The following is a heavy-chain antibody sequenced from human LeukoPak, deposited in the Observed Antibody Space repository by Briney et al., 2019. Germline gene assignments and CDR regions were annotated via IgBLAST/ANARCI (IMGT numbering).Heavy chain of an antibody. Sequence: GGSLRLSCAVSGFTFSTYWMSWVRQAPGKGLEWVANIKQDGSDKYYVDSVKGRFTISRDNAKNSLYLEMNSLRVEDTAVYYCARDGHATVAVNFDYWGQGTLVTVSS. CDR3: ARDGHATVAVNFDY. V-gene: IGHV3-7*01. J-gene: IGHJ4*02. CDR1: GFTFSTYW. D-gene: IGHD6-19*01. CDR2: IKQDGSDK.